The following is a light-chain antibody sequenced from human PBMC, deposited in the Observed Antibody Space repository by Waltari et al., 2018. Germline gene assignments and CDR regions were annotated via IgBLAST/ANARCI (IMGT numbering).Light chain of an antibody. Sequence: QLVLTKSPSASASLGASVKLTCTLSSGHSSYAIAWLQQQPEKGPRYLMNLNSDGGHSKGDGIPDRFSGSSSGAERYLTISSLQSEDEADYYCQTWGAGIHVVFGGGTKLTVL. J-gene: IGLJ2*01. V-gene: IGLV4-69*01. CDR2: LNSDGGH. CDR3: QTWGAGIHVV. CDR1: SGHSSYA.